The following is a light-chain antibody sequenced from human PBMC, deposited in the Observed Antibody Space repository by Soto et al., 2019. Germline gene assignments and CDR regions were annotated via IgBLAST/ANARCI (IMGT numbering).Light chain of an antibody. Sequence: EIVLTQSPTTLSLSPGERATLSCRASKSVSSYVAWYQQKPGQAPRLLIYEASNRATGIPARFSGSGSGTDFTLTISSLEPEDVALYYCQQRSTWPPTFGQGTRLEIK. J-gene: IGKJ5*01. CDR3: QQRSTWPPT. V-gene: IGKV3-11*01. CDR1: KSVSSY. CDR2: EAS.